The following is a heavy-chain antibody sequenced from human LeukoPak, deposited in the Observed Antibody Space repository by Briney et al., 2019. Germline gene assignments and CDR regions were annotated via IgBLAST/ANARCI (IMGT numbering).Heavy chain of an antibody. D-gene: IGHD6-6*01. J-gene: IGHJ5*02. CDR2: INSDGSIT. CDR1: GFTFSSYW. Sequence: GGSLRLSCAASGFTFSSYWMHWVRQAPGKGLLWVSRINSDGSITSTADSVKGRFTISRDNAKNTLYLQLNSLRAEDTAIYFCARGLLQYSNTWNDHWGQGTLVTVSS. V-gene: IGHV3-74*01. CDR3: ARGLLQYSNTWNDH.